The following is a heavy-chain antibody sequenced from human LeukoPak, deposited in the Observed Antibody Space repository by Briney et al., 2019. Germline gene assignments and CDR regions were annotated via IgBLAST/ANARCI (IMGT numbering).Heavy chain of an antibody. CDR1: GGSISSGDYY. J-gene: IGHJ4*02. D-gene: IGHD5-18*01. Sequence: PSQTLSLTCTVSGGSISSGDYYWSWIRQPPGEGLEWIGYIYYSGSTYYNPSLKSRVTISVDTSKNQFSLKLSSVTAADTAVYYCAGSVDTAMVTFDYWGQGTLVTVSS. CDR3: AGSVDTAMVTFDY. V-gene: IGHV4-30-4*01. CDR2: IYYSGST.